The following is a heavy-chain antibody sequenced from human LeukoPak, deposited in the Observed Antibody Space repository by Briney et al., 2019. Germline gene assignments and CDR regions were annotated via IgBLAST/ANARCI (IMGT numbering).Heavy chain of an antibody. Sequence: GGSLRLSCAASGFTFSSYGMHWVRQAPGKGLDWVAYIRNDASNTYYADSVKGRFSISRDNSKNTVYLQMNSLIPEDTAVYYCAKRAGSAWSAGAWGQGTLVTVSS. CDR2: IRNDASNT. V-gene: IGHV3-30*02. CDR1: GFTFSSYG. CDR3: AKRAGSAWSAGA. D-gene: IGHD3-10*01. J-gene: IGHJ5*02.